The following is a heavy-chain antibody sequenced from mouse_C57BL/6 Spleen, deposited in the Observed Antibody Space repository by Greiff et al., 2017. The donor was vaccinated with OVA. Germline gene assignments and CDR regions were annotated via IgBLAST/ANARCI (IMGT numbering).Heavy chain of an antibody. D-gene: IGHD1-1*01. J-gene: IGHJ1*03. Sequence: QVQLQQPGAELVKPGASVKVSCKASGYTFTSYWMHWVKQRPGQGLEWIGRIHPSDSDTNYNQKFKGKATLTVDKSSSTASMQLSSLTSEESAVYYCGIGTTGVAKYFDVWGTGTTVTVSS. CDR1: GYTFTSYW. V-gene: IGHV1-74*01. CDR2: IHPSDSDT. CDR3: GIGTTGVAKYFDV.